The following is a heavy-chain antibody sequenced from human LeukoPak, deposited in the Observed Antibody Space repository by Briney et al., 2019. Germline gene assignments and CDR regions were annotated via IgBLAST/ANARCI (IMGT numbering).Heavy chain of an antibody. Sequence: GGSLRLSCAASGFTFSSYGMHCVRQAPGKGLEWVAVISYDGSNKYYADSVKGRFTISRDNSKNTLYLQMNSLRAEDTAVYYCAKWSSPIGFDPWGQGTLVTVSS. CDR1: GFTFSSYG. V-gene: IGHV3-30*18. D-gene: IGHD6-6*01. J-gene: IGHJ5*02. CDR3: AKWSSPIGFDP. CDR2: ISYDGSNK.